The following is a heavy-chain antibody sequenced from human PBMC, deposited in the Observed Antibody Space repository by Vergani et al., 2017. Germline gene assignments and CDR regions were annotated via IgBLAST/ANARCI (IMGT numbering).Heavy chain of an antibody. D-gene: IGHD2/OR15-2a*01. V-gene: IGHV4-61*02. CDR2: VHSSGST. J-gene: IGHJ3*02. CDR3: ARECASNRCPTRGTFEI. CDR1: GDSLTSDFFY. Sequence: QVQLQESGPGPVKPSQTLSLTCSVSGDSLTSDFFYWTWIRQPAGTRLEWIGRVHSSGSTHYNPSLEGRVSVSMDTAKNEFSLDLQSVTAADTAVYFCARECASNRCPTRGTFEIWGRGTLVTVSS.